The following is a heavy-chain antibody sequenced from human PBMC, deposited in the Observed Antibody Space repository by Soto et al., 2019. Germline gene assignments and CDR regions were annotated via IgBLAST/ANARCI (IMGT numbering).Heavy chain of an antibody. J-gene: IGHJ4*02. CDR1: GFTVSSNH. Sequence: SLRLSCAASGFTVSSNHMSWVRQAPGKGLEWVSVIYSGGSTYYADSVKGRFTISRDNSKNTLYLQMNSLRAEDTAVYYCARDVTFDYWGQGTLVTVSS. CDR2: IYSGGST. CDR3: ARDVTFDY. V-gene: IGHV3-53*01. D-gene: IGHD5-18*01.